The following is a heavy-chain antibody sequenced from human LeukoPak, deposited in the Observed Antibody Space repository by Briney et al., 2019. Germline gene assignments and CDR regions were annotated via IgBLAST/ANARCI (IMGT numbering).Heavy chain of an antibody. V-gene: IGHV4-30-4*01. J-gene: IGHJ4*02. Sequence: SETLSLTCTVSGGSISSSDQYWSWIRQPPGKGLEYIGYIYYTGSTYYNPSLKSRVIISVDTSKNHFSLKLSSVTAADTAVYYCARVRATGAFDYWGQGTLVTVSS. CDR3: ARVRATGAFDY. CDR2: IYYTGST. D-gene: IGHD5-12*01. CDR1: GGSISSSDQY.